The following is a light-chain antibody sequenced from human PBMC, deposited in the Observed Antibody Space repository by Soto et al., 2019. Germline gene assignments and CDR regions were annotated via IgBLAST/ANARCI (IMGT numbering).Light chain of an antibody. V-gene: IGKV3-20*01. J-gene: IGKJ1*01. CDR2: AAS. CDR1: QSVSSSY. CDR3: QQYGSSPWT. Sequence: EIVMTQSPATLSVSPGERATLSCRASQSVSSSYLVWHQQKPGQAPRLPIYAASRRATGIPDRLSGSGSGTDFTLTISRLEPEDFAVYYCQQYGSSPWTFGQGTKVDI.